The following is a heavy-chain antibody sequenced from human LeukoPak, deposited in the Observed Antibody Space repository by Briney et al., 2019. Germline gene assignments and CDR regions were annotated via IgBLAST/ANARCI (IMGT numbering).Heavy chain of an antibody. Sequence: PSETLSLTCTVSGGSINSYYWSWIRQPPGMGLEWIGYIYYSGSTYYNPSLKSRVTISVGTSKNQFSLKLSSVTAADTAVYYCARDLISAVTTAHGAFDIWGQGTMVTVSS. J-gene: IGHJ3*02. CDR1: GGSINSYY. V-gene: IGHV4-59*01. CDR3: ARDLISAVTTAHGAFDI. D-gene: IGHD4-17*01. CDR2: IYYSGST.